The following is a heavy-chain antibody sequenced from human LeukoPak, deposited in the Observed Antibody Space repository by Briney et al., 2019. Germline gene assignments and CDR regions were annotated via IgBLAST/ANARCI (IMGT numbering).Heavy chain of an antibody. CDR2: IWDDGSNK. D-gene: IGHD3-9*01. J-gene: IGHJ4*02. V-gene: IGHV3-33*01. Sequence: GGSLRLSCAASGFTFSSYGMHWVRQAPGKGLEWVAVIWDDGSNKYCADSVKGRFTISRDNSKITVYLQMNSLRAEDTAVYYCARQPPFYDILTGYYTGFAYWGQGTLVTVPS. CDR1: GFTFSSYG. CDR3: ARQPPFYDILTGYYTGFAY.